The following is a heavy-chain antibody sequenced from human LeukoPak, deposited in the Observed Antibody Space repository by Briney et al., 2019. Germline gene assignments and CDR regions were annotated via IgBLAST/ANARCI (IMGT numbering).Heavy chain of an antibody. D-gene: IGHD1-20*01. Sequence: GESLKISCKGSGYRFSSYWIGWVRRMPGKGLGWMGIIYPGDSDTRYSPSFQGQVTISADKSISTAYLQWSSLKASDTAMYYCARFSGITGPLDYWGQGTLVTVSS. J-gene: IGHJ4*02. V-gene: IGHV5-51*01. CDR1: GYRFSSYW. CDR2: IYPGDSDT. CDR3: ARFSGITGPLDY.